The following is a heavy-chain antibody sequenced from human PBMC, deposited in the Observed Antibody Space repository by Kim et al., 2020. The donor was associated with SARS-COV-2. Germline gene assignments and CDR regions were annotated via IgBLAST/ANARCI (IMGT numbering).Heavy chain of an antibody. CDR2: IYYSGST. CDR3: ARGGYYGSGSHDAFDI. V-gene: IGHV4-59*13. D-gene: IGHD3-10*01. Sequence: SETLSLTCTVSGGSISSYYWSWIRQPPGKGLEWIGYIYYSGSTNYNPSLKSRVTISVDTSKNQFSLKLSSVTAADTAVYYCARGGYYGSGSHDAFDIWG. J-gene: IGHJ3*02. CDR1: GGSISSYY.